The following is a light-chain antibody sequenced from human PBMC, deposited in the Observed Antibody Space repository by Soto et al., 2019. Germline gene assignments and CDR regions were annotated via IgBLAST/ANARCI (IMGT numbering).Light chain of an antibody. J-gene: IGLJ3*02. Sequence: QSVLTQPASVSGSPGQTSIISCTGTSSDIGGSNSVSWYQQHPDRAPKLILFDVSHRPSKIPDRFSGSQSGTTAFLTISGLQAVDEADYYCSSSSTSGTLVVFGGGTKLTVL. V-gene: IGLV2-14*01. CDR3: SSSSTSGTLVV. CDR1: SSDIGGSNS. CDR2: DVS.